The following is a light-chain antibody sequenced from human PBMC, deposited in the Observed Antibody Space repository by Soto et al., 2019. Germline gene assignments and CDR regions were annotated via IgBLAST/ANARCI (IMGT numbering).Light chain of an antibody. Sequence: DIQMTQSPSSLSASVGDRVSITCRASQSISSFLNWYQQKPGKAPQLLIYGASNLQGGVPSRFSGSGSGTEFTLTISSLQPEDFATYYYQQSYSTPAFTFGPGTKMDVK. J-gene: IGKJ3*01. CDR1: QSISSF. V-gene: IGKV1-39*01. CDR3: QQSYSTPAFT. CDR2: GAS.